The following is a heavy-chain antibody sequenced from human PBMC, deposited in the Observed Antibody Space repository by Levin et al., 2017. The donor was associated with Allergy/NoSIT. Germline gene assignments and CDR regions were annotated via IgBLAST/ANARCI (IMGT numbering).Heavy chain of an antibody. CDR2: ISYDGSNK. CDR3: ARWGGSVVVVARIDDPFDN. J-gene: IGHJ3*02. Sequence: LSLTCAASGLTFSSYGMHWVRQAPGKGLEWVAVISYDGSNKYYADSVKGRFTISRDSSKNTLYLQMNGLTAEDTAVYYCARWGGSVVVVARIDDPFDNWGQGTMVTVSS. V-gene: IGHV3-30*03. CDR1: GLTFSSYG. D-gene: IGHD2-15*01.